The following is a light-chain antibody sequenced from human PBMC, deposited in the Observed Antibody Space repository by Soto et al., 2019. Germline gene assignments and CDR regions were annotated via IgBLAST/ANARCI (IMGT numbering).Light chain of an antibody. CDR1: QSVSSY. Sequence: VLTQYTATLSLSPGERATLSCRASQSVSSYLAWYQQKPGQAPRLLIYAASNRATGIPARFSGSGSGTDFTLTISSLEPEDFAVYYCQQRSNWPITFGQGTRLEV. V-gene: IGKV3-11*01. CDR2: AAS. J-gene: IGKJ5*01. CDR3: QQRSNWPIT.